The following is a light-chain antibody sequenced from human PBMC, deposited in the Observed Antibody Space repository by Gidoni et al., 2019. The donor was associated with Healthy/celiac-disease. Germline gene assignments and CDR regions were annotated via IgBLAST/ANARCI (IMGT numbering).Light chain of an antibody. V-gene: IGKV1-5*03. CDR3: QQYNSYRPGYT. CDR2: KAS. Sequence: DIQMTQSPSTLSASVGDRVTITCRASQSLSSWLAWYQQKPGKAPKLLIYKASSLESGVPSRFSGSGSGTEFTLTISSLQPDDFATYYCQQYNSYRPGYTFGQGTKLEIK. J-gene: IGKJ2*01. CDR1: QSLSSW.